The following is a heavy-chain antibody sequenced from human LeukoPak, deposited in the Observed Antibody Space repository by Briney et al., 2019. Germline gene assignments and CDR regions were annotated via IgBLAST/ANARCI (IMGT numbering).Heavy chain of an antibody. CDR3: TTDLSVPTLRLRYFDWLQNYYGMDV. Sequence: PGGSLRLSCAAPGFTFSNAWMSWVRQAPGKGLEWVGRIKSKTDGGTTDYAAPVKGRFTISRDDSKNTLYLQMNSLKTEDTAVYYCTTDLSVPTLRLRYFDWLQNYYGMDVWGQGTTVTVSS. D-gene: IGHD3-9*01. V-gene: IGHV3-15*01. J-gene: IGHJ6*02. CDR2: IKSKTDGGTT. CDR1: GFTFSNAW.